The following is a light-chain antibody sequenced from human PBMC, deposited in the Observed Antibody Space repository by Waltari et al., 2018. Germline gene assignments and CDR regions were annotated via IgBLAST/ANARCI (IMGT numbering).Light chain of an antibody. CDR2: EVS. V-gene: IGLV2-8*01. CDR3: SSFSASNTLI. J-gene: IGLJ2*01. CDR1: RRAFGDYAY. Sequence: QSALTPPPSASGSPGQSVPIPCTATRRAFGDYAYVYWYQQHPGKAPKLLIYEVSHRPSGVPDRFSGSKSGSTASLTVSGLQVEDEGDYYCSSFSASNTLIFGGGTELTVL.